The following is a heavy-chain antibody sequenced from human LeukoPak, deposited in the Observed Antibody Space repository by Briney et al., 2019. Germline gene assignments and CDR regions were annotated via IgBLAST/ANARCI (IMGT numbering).Heavy chain of an antibody. CDR1: GFTFSSYA. J-gene: IGHJ6*03. V-gene: IGHV3-23*01. CDR3: AKDPDYGSGKNYYYYYMDV. D-gene: IGHD3-10*01. CDR2: ISGSGGST. Sequence: GGSLRLSCAASGFTFSSYAMSWVRQAPGKGLEWVSAISGSGGSTYYADSVKGRFTISRDNSKNTLYLQMNSLRAEDTAVYYCAKDPDYGSGKNYYYYYMDVWGKGATVTVSS.